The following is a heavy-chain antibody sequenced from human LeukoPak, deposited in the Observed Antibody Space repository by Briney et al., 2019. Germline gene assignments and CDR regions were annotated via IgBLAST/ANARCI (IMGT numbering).Heavy chain of an antibody. CDR1: GFTFDDYG. D-gene: IGHD4-23*01. V-gene: IGHV3-20*04. Sequence: GGSLRLSCAASGFTFDDYGMSWVRQAPGKGLEWVSGINWNGGSTGYADSVKGRFTISRDNSKNTLYLQMNSLRAEDTAVYYCANDPPTVVKNYWGQGTLVTVSS. CDR2: INWNGGST. J-gene: IGHJ4*02. CDR3: ANDPPTVVKNY.